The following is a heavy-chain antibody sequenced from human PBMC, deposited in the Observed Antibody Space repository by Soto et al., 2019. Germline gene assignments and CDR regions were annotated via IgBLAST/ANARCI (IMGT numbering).Heavy chain of an antibody. V-gene: IGHV4-30-2*01. CDR2: IFHSGTS. D-gene: IGHD6-19*01. J-gene: IGHJ3*01. CDR1: GASISSGGYS. CDR3: ARAPYASGWYGEAAVDV. Sequence: TSETLSLTCAVSGASISSGGYSWTWIRQRPVKGLEFIGYIFHSGTSFYSPSLHSRVTMSLDRTQNLFSLRLNSVTAADTAVYFCARAPYASGWYGEAAVDVWGQGTRVTVSS.